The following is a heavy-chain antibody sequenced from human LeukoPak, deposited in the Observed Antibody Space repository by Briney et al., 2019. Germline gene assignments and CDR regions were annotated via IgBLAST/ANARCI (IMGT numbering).Heavy chain of an antibody. CDR2: IIPIFGTA. Sequence: GASLRVSCKASGGTFSSYAISRVRQAPGQGLEWMGGIIPIFGTANYAQKFQGRVTITADESTSTAYMELSSLRSEDTAVYYCARGGEGPYYFDYWGQGTLVTVSS. V-gene: IGHV1-69*13. CDR1: GGTFSSYA. J-gene: IGHJ4*02. D-gene: IGHD2-21*01. CDR3: ARGGEGPYYFDY.